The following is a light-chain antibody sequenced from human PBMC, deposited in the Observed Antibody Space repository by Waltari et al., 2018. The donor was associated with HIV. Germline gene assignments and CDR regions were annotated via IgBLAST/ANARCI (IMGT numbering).Light chain of an antibody. CDR2: GVS. J-gene: IGLJ2*01. V-gene: IGLV2-23*02. CDR1: SSDVGGYNI. Sequence: QSALTQPASVSGSPGQSITISCTGTSSDVGGYNIVSWYQQHPGKAPKLMIYGVSKRPPGSSNRFSGSKSGNTASLTIAGLQAEDEAVYYCGAYAGSTTYVIFGGGTKLTVL. CDR3: GAYAGSTTYVI.